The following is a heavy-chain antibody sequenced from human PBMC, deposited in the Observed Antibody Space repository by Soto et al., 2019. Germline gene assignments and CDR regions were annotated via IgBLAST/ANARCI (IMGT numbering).Heavy chain of an antibody. J-gene: IGHJ3*02. CDR3: ARGTRFDAFDI. CDR2: ISAYNDNT. D-gene: IGHD1-1*01. V-gene: IGHV1-18*01. Sequence: RASVKVSFKASGYILTEYGINWVRQAPGQGLEWMGWISAYNDNTDYAQKLQGRVTMTTDTSTSTAYMELRSLRSDDTAVYYCARGTRFDAFDIWGQGTMVTVSS. CDR1: GYILTEYG.